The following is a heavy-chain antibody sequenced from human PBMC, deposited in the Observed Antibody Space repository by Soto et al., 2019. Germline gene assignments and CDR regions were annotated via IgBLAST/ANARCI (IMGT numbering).Heavy chain of an antibody. J-gene: IGHJ5*02. V-gene: IGHV4-59*08. CDR3: ARSRSNSYYYDSSGYSNWFDP. D-gene: IGHD3-22*01. Sequence: SETLSLTCTVSGGSISSYYWSWIRQPPGKGLEWIGYIYYSGSTYYNPSLKSRVTISVDTSKNQFSLKLSSVTAADTAVYYCARSRSNSYYYDSSGYSNWFDPWGQGTLVTVSS. CDR1: GGSISSYY. CDR2: IYYSGST.